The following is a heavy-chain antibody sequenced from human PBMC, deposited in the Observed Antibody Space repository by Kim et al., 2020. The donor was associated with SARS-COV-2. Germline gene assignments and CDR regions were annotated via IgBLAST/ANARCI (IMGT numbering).Heavy chain of an antibody. CDR3: ARTLFSGDYVYYGMDV. D-gene: IGHD3-10*01. Sequence: KFQGRVTITADESTSTAYMELSSLRSEDTAVYYCARTLFSGDYVYYGMDVWGQGTTVTVSS. J-gene: IGHJ6*02. V-gene: IGHV1-69*01.